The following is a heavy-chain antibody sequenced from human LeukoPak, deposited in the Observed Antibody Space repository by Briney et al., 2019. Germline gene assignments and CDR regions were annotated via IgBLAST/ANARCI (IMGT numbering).Heavy chain of an antibody. CDR1: GYTLTELS. CDR2: ISAYNGNT. Sequence: ASVKVSCKVSGYTLTELSMHWVRQAPGKGLEWMGWISAYNGNTNYAQKLQGRVTMTTDTSTSTAYMELRSLRSDDTAVYYCARETPTDAFDIWGQGTMVTVSS. CDR3: ARETPTDAFDI. V-gene: IGHV1-18*01. J-gene: IGHJ3*02.